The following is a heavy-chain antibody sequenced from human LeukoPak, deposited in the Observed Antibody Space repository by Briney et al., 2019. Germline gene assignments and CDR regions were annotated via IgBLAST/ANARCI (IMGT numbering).Heavy chain of an antibody. CDR2: ISGSGGST. D-gene: IGHD6-13*01. Sequence: PGGSLRLSCAASGFTFTTYVMSWARQAPGKGLEWVSVISGSGGSTDYADSVKGRFTISRDNSKKTLYLQMYSLRAEDTAVYYCSSSRGYDYGMDVWGQGTTVTVSS. V-gene: IGHV3-23*01. CDR3: SSSRGYDYGMDV. CDR1: GFTFTTYV. J-gene: IGHJ6*02.